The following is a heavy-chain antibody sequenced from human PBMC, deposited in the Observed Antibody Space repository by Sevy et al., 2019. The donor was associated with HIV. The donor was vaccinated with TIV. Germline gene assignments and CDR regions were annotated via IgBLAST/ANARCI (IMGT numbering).Heavy chain of an antibody. D-gene: IGHD3-3*01. J-gene: IGHJ6*02. V-gene: IGHV3-21*01. Sequence: GGSLRLSCAASGFTFSSYSMNWVRQAPGKGLEWVSSISSSSSYIYYADSVKGGFTISRDNAKNSLYLQMNSLRAEDTAVYYCASVEDRKRYYDFWSGYFNYYYYGMDVWGQGTTVTVSS. CDR2: ISSSSSYI. CDR1: GFTFSSYS. CDR3: ASVEDRKRYYDFWSGYFNYYYYGMDV.